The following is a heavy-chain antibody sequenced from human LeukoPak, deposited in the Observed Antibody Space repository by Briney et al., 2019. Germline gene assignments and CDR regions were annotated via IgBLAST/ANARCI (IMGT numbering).Heavy chain of an antibody. CDR3: ARGNGYNWGAFDY. V-gene: IGHV3-21*01. D-gene: IGHD5-24*01. J-gene: IGHJ4*02. CDR1: GFTFSSYS. CDR2: ISSSSSYI. Sequence: SGGSLRLSCAASGFTFSSYSMNWVRQAPGKGLEWVSSISSSSSYIYYADSVKGRFTISRDNAKNSLYLQMNSLRAEDTAVYYCARGNGYNWGAFDYWGQRTLVTVSS.